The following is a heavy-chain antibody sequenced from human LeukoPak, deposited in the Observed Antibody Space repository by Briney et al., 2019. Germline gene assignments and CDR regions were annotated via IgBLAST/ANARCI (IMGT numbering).Heavy chain of an antibody. CDR3: AREIFNGFDI. CDR1: GFTFSTYA. V-gene: IGHV3-30-3*01. CDR2: ISYDGTNK. Sequence: GGSLRLSCAASGFTFSTYAMHWVRQAPGKGLEWVAFISYDGTNKYCADSVKGRFTISRDNSKNTLYLQMNSLRAEDTALYYCAREIFNGFDIWGQGTMVTVSS. J-gene: IGHJ3*02.